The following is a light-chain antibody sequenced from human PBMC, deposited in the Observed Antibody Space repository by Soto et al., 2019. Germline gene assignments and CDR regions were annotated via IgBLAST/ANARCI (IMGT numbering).Light chain of an antibody. Sequence: DIQMTQSPSSLSASVGDRVTITCRARQSISNYLNWYQQKPGKAPKLLIYGAYSLESGVPSRFSGSGSGTDFTLSISSLQPEDFATYYCQQSYSTPPWTFGQGTKVEIK. CDR2: GAY. V-gene: IGKV1-39*01. J-gene: IGKJ1*01. CDR1: QSISNY. CDR3: QQSYSTPPWT.